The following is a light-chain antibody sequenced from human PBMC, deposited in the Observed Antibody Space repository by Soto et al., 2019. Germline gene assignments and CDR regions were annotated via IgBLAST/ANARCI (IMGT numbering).Light chain of an antibody. CDR1: QSITSY. Sequence: DIQMTQSPSSLSASVGDIVTITCRASQSITSYLNWYQQKPGKAPKLLLYAVSSLQSGVPSRFSGSGSGTDFTLTISSLQPEDFATYYCQQANSFPLTFGGGTKVDIK. CDR3: QQANSFPLT. CDR2: AVS. V-gene: IGKV1-39*01. J-gene: IGKJ4*01.